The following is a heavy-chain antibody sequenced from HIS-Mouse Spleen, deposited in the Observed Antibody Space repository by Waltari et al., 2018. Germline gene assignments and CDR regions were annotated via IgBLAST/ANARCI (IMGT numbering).Heavy chain of an antibody. CDR1: GFTFDDYA. J-gene: IGHJ4*02. Sequence: EVQLVESGGGLVQPGRSLRLSCAASGFTFDDYAMHWVRQAPGKGLEWVSGISWNSGSIGYADSVKGRFTISRDNAKNSLYLQMNSLRAEDTALYYCAKDARKGYCSGGSCYNYFDYWGQGTLVTVSS. CDR3: AKDARKGYCSGGSCYNYFDY. CDR2: ISWNSGSI. D-gene: IGHD2-15*01. V-gene: IGHV3-9*01.